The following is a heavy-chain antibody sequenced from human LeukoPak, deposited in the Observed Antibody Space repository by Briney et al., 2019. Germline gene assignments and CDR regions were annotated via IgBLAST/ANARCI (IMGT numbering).Heavy chain of an antibody. D-gene: IGHD3-22*01. CDR1: GFTFSSYA. V-gene: IGHV3-23*01. J-gene: IGHJ4*02. CDR3: AKDEGYYDSIGSRSPFDY. Sequence: PGGSLRLSCAASGFTFSSYAMSWVRQPPEEGLEWVSAITGSGGSTYYAASVKGRFTITRDNSKSTLYLEMNRLRAEETAVYYCAKDEGYYDSIGSRSPFDYWGQGTLVTVSS. CDR2: ITGSGGST.